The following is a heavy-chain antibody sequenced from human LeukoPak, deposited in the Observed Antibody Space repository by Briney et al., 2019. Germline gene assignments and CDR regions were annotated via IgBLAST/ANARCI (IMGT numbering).Heavy chain of an antibody. D-gene: IGHD6-19*01. Sequence: GGSLRLSCAASGITFSSYAMSWVRQAPGKGLEWVSAISGSGGSTYYADSVKGRFTISRDNSKNTLYLQMNSLRAEDTAVYYCAATYSSGWNFDYWGQGTLVTVSS. CDR2: ISGSGGST. CDR1: GITFSSYA. J-gene: IGHJ4*02. CDR3: AATYSSGWNFDY. V-gene: IGHV3-23*01.